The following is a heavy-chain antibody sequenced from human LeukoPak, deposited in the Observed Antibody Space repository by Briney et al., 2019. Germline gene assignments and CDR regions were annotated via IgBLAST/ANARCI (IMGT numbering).Heavy chain of an antibody. Sequence: GGSLRLSCAASGFTFSSYGMHWVRQAPGKGLEWVAVIWYDGSNKYYADSVRGRFTISRDNSKNTLYLQMNSLRAEDTAVYYCARVGDGYNSDYWGQGTLVTVSS. CDR2: IWYDGSNK. D-gene: IGHD5-24*01. CDR3: ARVGDGYNSDY. J-gene: IGHJ4*02. V-gene: IGHV3-33*01. CDR1: GFTFSSYG.